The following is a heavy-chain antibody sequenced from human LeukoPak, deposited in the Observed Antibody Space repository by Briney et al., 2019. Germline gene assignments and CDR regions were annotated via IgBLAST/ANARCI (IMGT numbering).Heavy chain of an antibody. V-gene: IGHV3-23*01. CDR1: GFTFSSYA. Sequence: GGSLRLSCAASGFTFSSYAMNWVRQAPGKGLEWVSAISGSGGYTYYADSVEGRFSISRDSPKNTLFLQMNSLRAEDTAVYYCGRDLSTRYSIDHWGQGTLVTVSS. CDR2: ISGSGGYT. CDR3: GRDLSTRYSIDH. D-gene: IGHD2-2*01. J-gene: IGHJ4*02.